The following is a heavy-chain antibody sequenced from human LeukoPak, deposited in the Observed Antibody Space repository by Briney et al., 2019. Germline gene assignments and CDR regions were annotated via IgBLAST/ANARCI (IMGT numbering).Heavy chain of an antibody. Sequence: SETLSLTCTVSGGSISTYYWSWIRRPPGKGLEWIAYIHASGPTNYNPSLKSRITISVDTSKNQFSLKLSSVTAADTAVYYCARHDAGVAARPFDNWGQGTLVTVSS. CDR3: ARHDAGVAARPFDN. J-gene: IGHJ4*02. CDR1: GGSISTYY. D-gene: IGHD6-6*01. CDR2: IHASGPT. V-gene: IGHV4-4*09.